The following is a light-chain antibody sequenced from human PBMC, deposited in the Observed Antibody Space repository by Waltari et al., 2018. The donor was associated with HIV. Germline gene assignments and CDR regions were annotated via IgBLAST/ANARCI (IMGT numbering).Light chain of an antibody. CDR3: SSYGDSLRVL. CDR2: EVT. Sequence: QSALTQPPYASGSLGQSVTISCTGSSSDIGAYDSVPWFQQHPRSAPKLLLYEVTRRPSTGSDRFSGSRSGSTAFLTVAGLQPDDEATYFCSSYGDSLRVLFGGGTNVTVL. V-gene: IGLV2-8*01. J-gene: IGLJ3*02. CDR1: SSDIGAYDS.